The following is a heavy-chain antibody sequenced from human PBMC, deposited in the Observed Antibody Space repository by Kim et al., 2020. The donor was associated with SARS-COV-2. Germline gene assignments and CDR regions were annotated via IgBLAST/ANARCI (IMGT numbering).Heavy chain of an antibody. D-gene: IGHD6-13*01. Sequence: ASVKVSCKASGYTFTSYDINWVRQATGQGLEWMGWMNPNSGNTGYAQKFQGRVTMTRNTSISTAYMELSSLRSEDTAVYYCARVVTGIAADYYYYYGMDVWGQGTTVTVSS. CDR2: MNPNSGNT. J-gene: IGHJ6*02. V-gene: IGHV1-8*01. CDR3: ARVVTGIAADYYYYYGMDV. CDR1: GYTFTSYD.